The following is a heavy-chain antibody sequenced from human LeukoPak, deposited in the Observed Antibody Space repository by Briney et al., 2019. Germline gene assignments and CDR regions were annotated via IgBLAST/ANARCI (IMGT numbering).Heavy chain of an antibody. D-gene: IGHD3-10*01. CDR3: ASAIWFGEFIFDY. Sequence: EASVKVSCKASGYTFTTYAMNWVRQAPGQGLEWMGWISAYNGNTNYAQKLQGRVTMTTDTSTSTAYMELRSLRSDDTAVYYCASAIWFGEFIFDYWGQGTLVTVSS. J-gene: IGHJ4*02. V-gene: IGHV1-18*01. CDR2: ISAYNGNT. CDR1: GYTFTTYA.